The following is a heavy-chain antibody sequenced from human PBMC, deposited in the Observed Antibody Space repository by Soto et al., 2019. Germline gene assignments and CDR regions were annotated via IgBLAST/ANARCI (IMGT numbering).Heavy chain of an antibody. CDR3: ARDRVDRPGFDY. J-gene: IGHJ4*02. D-gene: IGHD2-15*01. Sequence: QVQLQESGPGLVKPAQTLSLTCAVSGGSISSGDYYWNWIRQFPGKGLEWIGYIYYSGSTYYNPSLKSRLTMSVDTSKNQCSLRLNSVTAADTAIYYCARDRVDRPGFDYWGQGTLVTVSS. CDR2: IYYSGST. CDR1: GGSISSGDYY. V-gene: IGHV4-31*11.